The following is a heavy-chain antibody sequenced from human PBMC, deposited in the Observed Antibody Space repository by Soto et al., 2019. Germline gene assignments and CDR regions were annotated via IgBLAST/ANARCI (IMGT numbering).Heavy chain of an antibody. Sequence: QVQLQESGPGLVKPSQTLSLTCNVSGGSVSSGGYYWSWIRQHPGKGLEWIGYIDYTGITYYNPSLQSRVTLSLGPSTNQFSLTLTSVAAADTAIYYCASEPTVPSGFDSWGQGTLVTVSS. CDR1: GGSVSSGGYY. CDR2: IDYTGIT. D-gene: IGHD4-17*01. J-gene: IGHJ4*02. V-gene: IGHV4-31*03. CDR3: ASEPTVPSGFDS.